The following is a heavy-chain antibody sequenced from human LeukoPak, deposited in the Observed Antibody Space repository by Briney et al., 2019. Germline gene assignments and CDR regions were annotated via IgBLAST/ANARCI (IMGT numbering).Heavy chain of an antibody. CDR3: ARTSCSSTSCYYYYYYGMDV. Sequence: PGESLKISCKGSGYSFTSYWIGWVRQMPGKGLEWMGIIYPGDSDTRYSPSFQGQVTISADKSISTAYLQWSSLKASDTAMYYCARTSCSSTSCYYYYYYGMDVWGQGTTVTVSS. V-gene: IGHV5-51*01. CDR2: IYPGDSDT. D-gene: IGHD2-2*01. J-gene: IGHJ6*02. CDR1: GYSFTSYW.